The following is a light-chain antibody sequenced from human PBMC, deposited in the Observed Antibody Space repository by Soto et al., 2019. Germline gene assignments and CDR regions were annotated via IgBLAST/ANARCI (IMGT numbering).Light chain of an antibody. Sequence: DIVMTQTPLSSPVTLGQPASISCRSSQSLVHGDGNTYLSWLQQRPGQPPRLLIYKISKRSSGVPDRFSGSGAETDFTLKISKVEAEDVGVYYCMQATQFPVTFGQGTRLEIK. V-gene: IGKV2-24*01. J-gene: IGKJ2*01. CDR3: MQATQFPVT. CDR1: QSLVHGDGNTY. CDR2: KIS.